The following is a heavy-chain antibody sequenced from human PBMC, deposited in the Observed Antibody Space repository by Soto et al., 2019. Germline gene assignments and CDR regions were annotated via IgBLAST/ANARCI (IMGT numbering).Heavy chain of an antibody. J-gene: IGHJ5*02. Sequence: QVQLVQSGAEVKKPGSSVKVSCKASGGTFSSYAISWVRQAPGHGLEWMGGIIPIFGTANYAQKFQGRVTIPADESTSTAYMELSSLRSEDTAVYYCVLYPNWNLNWFDPWGQGTLVTVSS. D-gene: IGHD1-1*01. CDR2: IIPIFGTA. CDR3: VLYPNWNLNWFDP. CDR1: GGTFSSYA. V-gene: IGHV1-69*01.